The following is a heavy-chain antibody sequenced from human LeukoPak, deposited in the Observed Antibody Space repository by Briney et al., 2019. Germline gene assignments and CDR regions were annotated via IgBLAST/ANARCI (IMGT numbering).Heavy chain of an antibody. CDR1: GGTFSSYA. CDR2: IIPILGIA. J-gene: IGHJ4*02. V-gene: IGHV1-69*04. D-gene: IGHD5-18*01. CDR3: ATLLSIGYPFDY. Sequence: GASVKVSCKASGGTFSSYAISWVRQAPGQGLEWMGRIIPILGIANYAQKFQGRVTIIADKSTSTAYMELSSLRSEDTAVYYCATLLSIGYPFDYWGQGTLVTVSS.